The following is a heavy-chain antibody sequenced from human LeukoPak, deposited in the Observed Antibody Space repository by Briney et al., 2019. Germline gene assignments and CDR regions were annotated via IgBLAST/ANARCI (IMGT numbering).Heavy chain of an antibody. J-gene: IGHJ2*01. Sequence: SETLSLTCTVSGGSISSGDYYWSWIRQPPGKGLEWIGYIYYSGSTNYNPSLKSRVTISVDTSKNQFSLKLSSVTAADTAVYYCARDQGSGYALWALPQRHWYFDLWGRGTLVTVSS. CDR3: ARDQGSGYALWALPQRHWYFDL. D-gene: IGHD5-12*01. CDR2: IYYSGST. CDR1: GGSISSGDYY. V-gene: IGHV4-61*08.